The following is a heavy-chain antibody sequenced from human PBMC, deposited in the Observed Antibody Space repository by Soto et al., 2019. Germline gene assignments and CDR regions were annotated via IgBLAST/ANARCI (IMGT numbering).Heavy chain of an antibody. Sequence: EVQLVESGGGLVQPGGSLRLPCAASGFTFSSYWMHWVRQAPGKGLVWVSRINSDGSSTSYADSVKGRFTISRDNAKNTLYLQMNSLRAEDTAVYYCARGNPPNYYYYGMDVWGQGTTVTVSS. V-gene: IGHV3-74*01. CDR2: INSDGSST. CDR3: ARGNPPNYYYYGMDV. J-gene: IGHJ6*02. CDR1: GFTFSSYW.